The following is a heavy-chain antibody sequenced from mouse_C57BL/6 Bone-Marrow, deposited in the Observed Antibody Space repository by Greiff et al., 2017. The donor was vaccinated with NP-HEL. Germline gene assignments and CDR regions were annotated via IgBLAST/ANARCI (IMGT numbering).Heavy chain of an antibody. CDR2: IRSKSNNYAT. CDR1: GFSFITFA. V-gene: IGHV10-1*01. J-gene: IGHJ4*01. D-gene: IGHD2-2*01. CDR3: VRHYYGYDHAMDY. Sequence: GGGLVQPNGSLNFSCAVFGFSFITFAMHLVRLAPGKGLEWAARIRSKSNNYATYYADSVKDRFTISRYDSESMLYLQMNNLKTEYTAMYYCVRHYYGYDHAMDYWGQGTSVTVSS.